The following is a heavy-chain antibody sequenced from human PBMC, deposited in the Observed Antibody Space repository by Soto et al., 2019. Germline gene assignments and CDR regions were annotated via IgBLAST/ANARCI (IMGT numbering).Heavy chain of an antibody. V-gene: IGHV1-18*01. CDR1: GYTFTTYG. D-gene: IGHD4-17*01. J-gene: IGHJ3*02. Sequence: ASVKVSCKASGYTFTTYGITWVRQAPGQGLEWMGWISGYNGKTKYAQKLQGRVTMTTDTSTSTAYMELRSLRSDDTAVYYCARADYRGPQGAFDIWGKGTMVTVSS. CDR3: ARADYRGPQGAFDI. CDR2: ISGYNGKT.